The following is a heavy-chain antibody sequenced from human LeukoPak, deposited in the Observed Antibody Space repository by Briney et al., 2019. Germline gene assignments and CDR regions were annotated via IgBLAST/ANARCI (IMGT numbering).Heavy chain of an antibody. V-gene: IGHV3-30-3*01. CDR2: ISYDGSNK. J-gene: IGHJ1*01. Sequence: GGSLRLSCAASGFTFSSYAMHWVRQAPGKGLEWVAFISYDGSNKYYADSVKGRFTISRDNSGNTLYLQMNSLRAEDMAVYYCARGKDGYIHHWGQGSLVTVSS. CDR3: ARGKDGYIHH. CDR1: GFTFSSYA.